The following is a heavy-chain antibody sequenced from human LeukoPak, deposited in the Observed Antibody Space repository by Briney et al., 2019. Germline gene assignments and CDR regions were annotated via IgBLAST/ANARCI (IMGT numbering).Heavy chain of an antibody. CDR2: ISAYNGNT. J-gene: IGHJ4*02. D-gene: IGHD1-26*01. V-gene: IGHV1-18*01. CDR1: GYTFTSYG. CDR3: ARDSGSYYVRRYFDY. Sequence: ASVKVSCKASGYTFTSYGISWVRQAPGQGLEWMGWISAYNGNTNYAQELQGRVTMTTDTSTSTAYMELRSLRSDDTAVYYCARDSGSYYVRRYFDYWGQGTLVTVST.